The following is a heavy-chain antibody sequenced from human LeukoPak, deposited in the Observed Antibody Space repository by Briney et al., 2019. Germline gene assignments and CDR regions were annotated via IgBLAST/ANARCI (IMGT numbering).Heavy chain of an antibody. J-gene: IGHJ4*02. D-gene: IGHD2-2*01. CDR1: GFTFSSYA. V-gene: IGHV3-23*01. CDR3: AKSDCSYISCYVLDY. CDR2: ISGSGGST. Sequence: GGSLRLSCAASGFTFSSYAMSWVRQAPGKGLEWVSSISGSGGSTYYADSVKGRFTISRDNSKNTLYLQMNSLRAEDTAVYYCAKSDCSYISCYVLDYWGQGTLATVSS.